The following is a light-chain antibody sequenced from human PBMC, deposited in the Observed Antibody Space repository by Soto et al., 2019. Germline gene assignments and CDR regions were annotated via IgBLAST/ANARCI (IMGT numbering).Light chain of an antibody. Sequence: IVLTQSPGTLSLSPGERATLSCRASQSVSSRYLAWYQQKPGQAPRLLIYGASIRATTTPAKFSGSGSGTEFTLTISSLQSEDFAVYYCQHYNKLPPWPFCQGSNVAI. J-gene: IGKJ1*01. CDR2: GAS. CDR3: QHYNKLPPWP. V-gene: IGKV3-15*01. CDR1: QSVSSRY.